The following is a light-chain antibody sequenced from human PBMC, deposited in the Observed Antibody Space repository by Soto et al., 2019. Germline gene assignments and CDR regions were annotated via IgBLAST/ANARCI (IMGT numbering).Light chain of an antibody. J-gene: IGLJ3*02. V-gene: IGLV2-14*01. Sequence: QSVLTQPASVSGSHGQSITISCTGTSSDVGTYNYVSWYQQHPGKAPKLMICEVTNRPSGVSNRFSGSKSGNTASLTISGLQAEDEADYYCSSYTTSSTWVFGGGTKLTVL. CDR2: EVT. CDR3: SSYTTSSTWV. CDR1: SSDVGTYNY.